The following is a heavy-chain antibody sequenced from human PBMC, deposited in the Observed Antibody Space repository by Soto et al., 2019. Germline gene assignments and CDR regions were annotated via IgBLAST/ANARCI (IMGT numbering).Heavy chain of an antibody. CDR3: AKERRLPIVGASSLDC. V-gene: IGHV3-23*01. J-gene: IGHJ4*02. Sequence: PGGSLRLSCAASGFTFSSYAMSWVRQAPGKGLEWVSAISGSGGSTYYADSVKGRFTISRDNSKNTLYLQMNSLRAEDTAVYYCAKERRLPIVGASSLDCWGQGTLVTVSS. CDR2: ISGSGGST. D-gene: IGHD1-26*01. CDR1: GFTFSSYA.